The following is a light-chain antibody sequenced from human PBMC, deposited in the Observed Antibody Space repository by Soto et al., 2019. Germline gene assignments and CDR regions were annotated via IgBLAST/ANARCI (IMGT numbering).Light chain of an antibody. V-gene: IGKV3-20*01. Sequence: SQSITSSFLAWYQQKPGQAPRLLIYGASSRATGIPDRFSGTGSETDFTLTINRLEPEDFAVYYCQQYENSPISFGQGTRLE. J-gene: IGKJ5*01. CDR2: GAS. CDR3: QQYENSPIS. CDR1: QSITSSF.